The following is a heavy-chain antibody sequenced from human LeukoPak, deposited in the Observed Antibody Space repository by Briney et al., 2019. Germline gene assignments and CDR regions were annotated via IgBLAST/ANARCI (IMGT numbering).Heavy chain of an antibody. CDR3: ASRPRADIGPLDF. CDR2: ITGSGSRT. V-gene: IGHV3-23*01. J-gene: IGHJ4*02. CDR1: GFTFSDYA. D-gene: IGHD1-14*01. Sequence: GGSLRLSCAASGFTFSDYAMSWVRQAPGKGLEWVSSITGSGSRTYYTDSVKGRFTISRDNSKNTLYLQMNSLRADETAVYYCASRPRADIGPLDFWDQGTLVTVSS.